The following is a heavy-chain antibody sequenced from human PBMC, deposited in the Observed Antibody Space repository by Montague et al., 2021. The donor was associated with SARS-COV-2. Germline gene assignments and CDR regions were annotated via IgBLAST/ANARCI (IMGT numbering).Heavy chain of an antibody. V-gene: IGHV4-34*01. Sequence: SETLSLTCAVYGGSFSGYYWSWIRQSPGKGLEWIGEINHSGTTNYNPSLRSRVTMSMDTSKRQLSLKLNSVTAEDTAVYYCARGVVAAPPVVDYWGRGTLVTVSS. D-gene: IGHD2-15*01. J-gene: IGHJ4*02. CDR1: GGSFSGYY. CDR3: ARGVVAAPPVVDY. CDR2: INHSGTT.